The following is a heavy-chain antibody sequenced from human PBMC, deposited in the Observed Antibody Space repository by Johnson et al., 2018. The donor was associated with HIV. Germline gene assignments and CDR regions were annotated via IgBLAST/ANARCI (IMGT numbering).Heavy chain of an antibody. CDR2: ISYDGSNK. V-gene: IGHV3-30*04. CDR3: AKGGTRYTPGDGFDV. D-gene: IGHD1-14*01. Sequence: QVQLVESGGGVVQPGRSLRLSCSASGFTFSSYAMHWVRQAPGKGLEWVAVISYDGSNKYYADSVKGRFTISRDSSKNTLYLQMNSLRTEDTAVYSCAKGGTRYTPGDGFDVWGQGTMVTVSS. CDR1: GFTFSSYA. J-gene: IGHJ3*01.